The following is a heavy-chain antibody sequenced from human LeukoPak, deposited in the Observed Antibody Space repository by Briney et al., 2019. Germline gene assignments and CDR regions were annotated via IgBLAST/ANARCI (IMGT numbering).Heavy chain of an antibody. CDR3: ARAINYYDSSGYPINFDY. D-gene: IGHD3-22*01. CDR1: GFTFSSYW. CDR2: IKQDGSEK. V-gene: IGHV3-7*03. Sequence: GGSLRLSCAASGFTFSSYWMSWVRQAPGKGLEWVANIKQDGSEKYYVDSVKGRFTISRDNAKNSLYLQMNSLRAEDTAVYYCARAINYYDSSGYPINFDYWGQGTLVTVSS. J-gene: IGHJ4*02.